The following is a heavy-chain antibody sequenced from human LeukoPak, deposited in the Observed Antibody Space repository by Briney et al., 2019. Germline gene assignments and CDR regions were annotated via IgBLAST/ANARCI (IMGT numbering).Heavy chain of an antibody. CDR1: GGSISSGDYY. CDR2: IYYTGST. CDR3: ARVGLAAGPNYYGMDV. J-gene: IGHJ6*04. Sequence: SETLSLTCTVSGGSISSGDYYWSWIRQPPGKGLEWIGYIYYTGSTIYHPSLKSRATISVDMSKNQFSLKLSSVTAADTAVYYCARVGLAAGPNYYGMDVWGKGTTVTVSS. D-gene: IGHD6-13*01. V-gene: IGHV4-61*08.